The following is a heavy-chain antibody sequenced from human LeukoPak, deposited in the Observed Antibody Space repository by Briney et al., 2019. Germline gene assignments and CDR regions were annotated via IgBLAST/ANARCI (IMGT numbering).Heavy chain of an antibody. CDR3: TSISASVLGESFDY. CDR1: GFTFRNAW. J-gene: IGHJ4*02. Sequence: GGSLRLSCAASGFTFRNAWMGWVRQAPGKGLEWVGRIKSKVDGGTTDFAAPGKGRFTISRDDSKNTQYLQMNSLKTEDTAVYYCTSISASVLGESFDYWGQGTLVTVSS. D-gene: IGHD3-16*01. V-gene: IGHV3-15*01. CDR2: IKSKVDGGTT.